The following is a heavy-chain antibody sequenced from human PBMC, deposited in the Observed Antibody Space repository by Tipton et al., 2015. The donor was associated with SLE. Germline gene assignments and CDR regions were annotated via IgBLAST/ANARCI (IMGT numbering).Heavy chain of an antibody. Sequence: TLSLTCAVYGGSFSGYYWSWIRQPPGKGLEWIGNIYYSGSTYYNPSLKSRVTISVDTSKNQFSLKLSSVTAADTAVYYCARTIFGVVTSFDYWGQGTLVTVSS. CDR3: ARTIFGVVTSFDY. CDR2: IYYSGST. V-gene: IGHV4-34*01. CDR1: GGSFSGYY. D-gene: IGHD3-3*01. J-gene: IGHJ4*02.